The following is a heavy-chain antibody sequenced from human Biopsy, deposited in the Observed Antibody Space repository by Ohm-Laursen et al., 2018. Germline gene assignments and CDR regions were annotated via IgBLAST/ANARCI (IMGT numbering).Heavy chain of an antibody. D-gene: IGHD5-18*01. CDR3: ARGGIVSVHSYGRMGLFYFDS. J-gene: IGHJ5*01. CDR1: GFSVNDNY. V-gene: IGHV3-53*01. Sequence: SLRLSCAASGFSVNDNYMSWERQAPGKGLERVSFIYGDGRTFYAGSVKDRFTLSRDTSNNLMFLQMDSLRADDTAVYYCARGGIVSVHSYGRMGLFYFDSWGQGILVTVAS. CDR2: IYGDGRT.